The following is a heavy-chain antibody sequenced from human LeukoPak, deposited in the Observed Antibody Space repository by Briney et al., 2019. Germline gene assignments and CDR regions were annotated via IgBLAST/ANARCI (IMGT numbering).Heavy chain of an antibody. CDR1: GFTFSSYT. J-gene: IGHJ4*02. CDR2: ITTGDGDT. D-gene: IGHD7-27*01. CDR3: AKDGGLWVSAHWGDS. Sequence: GGSLRLSCTASGFTFSSYTMTWVRQAPGKGLKWVSTITTGDGDTYYADSVKGRFTVSRDDSKNTLYLQMNSLRAEDTAVYYCAKDGGLWVSAHWGDSWGRGTLVTVSS. V-gene: IGHV3-23*01.